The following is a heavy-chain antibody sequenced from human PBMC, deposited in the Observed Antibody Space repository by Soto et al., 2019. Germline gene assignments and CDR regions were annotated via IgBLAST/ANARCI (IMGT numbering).Heavy chain of an antibody. CDR2: IYYRGNT. CDR3: ASLPSPSKSTVATYYYYSGMDV. Sequence: SETLSVTCSVSGDSISSDXYYWGWIRQPPGKGLEWIGSIYYRGNTYYNPSLQTRVTISLDKSKRQFSLKLSSVTATDTAVYDCASLPSPSKSTVATYYYYSGMDVWGQGTTVTVSS. V-gene: IGHV4-39*07. CDR1: GDSISSDXYY. D-gene: IGHD4-17*01. J-gene: IGHJ6*02.